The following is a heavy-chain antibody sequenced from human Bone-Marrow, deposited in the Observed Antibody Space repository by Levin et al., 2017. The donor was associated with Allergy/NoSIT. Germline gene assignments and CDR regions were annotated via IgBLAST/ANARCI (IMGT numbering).Heavy chain of an antibody. CDR3: ARELGSNGMDV. CDR2: MWYDGSDK. CDR1: GFTLSDYG. Sequence: LSLTCAASGFTLSDYGIHWVRQAPGKGLEWVAVMWYDGSDKFFADSVTGRFTISRDNSKNTLYLQMNSLTAEDTALYYCARELGSNGMDVWGQGTTVTVSS. V-gene: IGHV3-33*01. J-gene: IGHJ6*02.